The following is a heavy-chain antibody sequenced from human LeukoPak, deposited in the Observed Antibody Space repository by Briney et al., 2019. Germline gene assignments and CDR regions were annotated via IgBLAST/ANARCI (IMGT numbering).Heavy chain of an antibody. CDR2: IYHTGST. Sequence: SGTLSLTCAVSGGSISTNNWWSWVRQPPGKGLEWIGEIYHTGSTNYSPSLRSRVTMSIDKSNNQFSLNLNSVTAADTAVYYCAKDRTARPAASALDYWGQGTLVTVSS. CDR1: GGSISTNNW. V-gene: IGHV4-4*02. J-gene: IGHJ4*02. D-gene: IGHD6-6*01. CDR3: AKDRTARPAASALDY.